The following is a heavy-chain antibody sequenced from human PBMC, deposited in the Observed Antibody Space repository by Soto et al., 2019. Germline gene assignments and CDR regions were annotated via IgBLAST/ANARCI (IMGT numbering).Heavy chain of an antibody. CDR3: ASTLRRYYDILTGYSFAY. V-gene: IGHV1-69*02. D-gene: IGHD3-9*01. J-gene: IGHJ4*02. Sequence: QVQLVQSGAEVKKPGSSVKVSCKASGGTFSSYTISWVRQAPGQGLEWMGRIIPILGIANYAQKFQGRVTITADKSTSTAYMGLSSLRSEDTAVYYCASTLRRYYDILTGYSFAYWGQGTLVTVSS. CDR1: GGTFSSYT. CDR2: IIPILGIA.